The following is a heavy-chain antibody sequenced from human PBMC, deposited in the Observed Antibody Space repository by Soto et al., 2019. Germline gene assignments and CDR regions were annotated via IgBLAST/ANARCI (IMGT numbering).Heavy chain of an antibody. CDR2: TYPSDSDT. D-gene: IGHD3-3*01. CDR1: GYNFAGYW. Sequence: GESLKLSCKCSGYNFAGYWIAWVRQMPGKGLELMGITYPSDSDTRYRPSFQGQVTISADKSISSAYLQWSSLRASDTAMYYCARGGVSTRTFDYWGQGTPVTVSS. CDR3: ARGGVSTRTFDY. V-gene: IGHV5-51*01. J-gene: IGHJ4*02.